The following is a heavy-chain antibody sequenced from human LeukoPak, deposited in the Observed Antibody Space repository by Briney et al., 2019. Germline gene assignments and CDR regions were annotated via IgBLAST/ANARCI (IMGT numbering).Heavy chain of an antibody. V-gene: IGHV3-23*01. CDR3: ARTFTMIVVALDY. Sequence: GGSLRLSCAASGFTFSSYAMSWVRQAPGKGLEWVSAISGSGGSTYYADSVKGRFTISRDNSKNTLYLQMNSLRAEDTAVYYCARTFTMIVVALDYWGQGTLVTVSS. CDR2: ISGSGGST. J-gene: IGHJ4*02. D-gene: IGHD3-22*01. CDR1: GFTFSSYA.